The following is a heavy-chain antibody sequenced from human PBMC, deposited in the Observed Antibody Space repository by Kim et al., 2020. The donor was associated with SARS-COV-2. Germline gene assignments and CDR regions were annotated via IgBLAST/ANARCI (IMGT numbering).Heavy chain of an antibody. J-gene: IGHJ5*02. CDR1: GGSNSGHY. Sequence: SETLSLTCSVSGGSNSGHYWSWLRLPPGKGLEWIGFIYYIENTNYNPSLKGRVTISVDTSKNQFSLKLNSVSAADTAVYYCASGRTGDRWDRWSQGTLVTVSS. CDR3: ASGRTGDRWDR. V-gene: IGHV4-59*11. D-gene: IGHD7-27*01. CDR2: IYYIENT.